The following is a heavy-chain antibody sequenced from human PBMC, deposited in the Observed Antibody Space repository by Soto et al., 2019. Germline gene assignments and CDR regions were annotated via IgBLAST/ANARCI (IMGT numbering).Heavy chain of an antibody. V-gene: IGHV1-18*01. CDR2: ISGYNGDT. CDR1: GYTFTRYG. D-gene: IGHD2-8*01. Sequence: ASVKVSCKASGYTFTRYGISWVRQAPGQGLEWMGWISGYNGDTNYAQKFQDRVSMTIDTSTRTAYMELRSLTSDDTAIYYCAKNGQPPYYYYGLDVWGQGTKVTVSS. J-gene: IGHJ6*02. CDR3: AKNGQPPYYYYGLDV.